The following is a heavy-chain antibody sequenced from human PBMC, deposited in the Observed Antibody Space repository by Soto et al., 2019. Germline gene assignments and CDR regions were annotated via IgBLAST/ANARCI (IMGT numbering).Heavy chain of an antibody. CDR1: GGSISSGGYY. J-gene: IGHJ3*01. CDR2: IYYSGST. D-gene: IGHD3-10*01. CDR3: YYCTIPPPDSDF. Sequence: SETLSLTCTVSGGSISSGGYYWSWIRQHPGKGLEWIGYIYYSGSTYYNPSLKSRVTISVDTSKNQFSLKLSSVTAADTAVYYCYYCTIPPPDSDFWGQGTMVTVSS. V-gene: IGHV4-31*03.